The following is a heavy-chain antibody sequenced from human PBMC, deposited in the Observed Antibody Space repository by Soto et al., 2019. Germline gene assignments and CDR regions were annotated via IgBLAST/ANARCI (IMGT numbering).Heavy chain of an antibody. Sequence: SQTLSLTCAISGDSVSSSSASWNLIRQSPSRGLEWLGRTYYRSQWYSDYGPSVRGRIIINSDTPKNQFSLQLNSVTPDDTAVYYCARYTSGWYLDYWGQGTQVTVYS. CDR2: TYYRSQWYS. CDR1: GDSVSSSSAS. CDR3: ARYTSGWYLDY. D-gene: IGHD6-13*01. J-gene: IGHJ4*02. V-gene: IGHV6-1*01.